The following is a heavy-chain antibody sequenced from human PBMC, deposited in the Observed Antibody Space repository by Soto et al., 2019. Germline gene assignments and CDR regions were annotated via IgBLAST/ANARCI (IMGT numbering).Heavy chain of an antibody. D-gene: IGHD3-16*01. CDR2: INASSGNT. CDR3: ARADVGGPMDV. V-gene: IGHV1-3*01. Sequence: ASVKVSCKASGYTFTSYAMHWVRQAPGQRLEWMGWINASSGNTNYAQKFQGRVTMTRNTSISTAYMELSSLRSEDTAVYYCARADVGGPMDVWGKGTTVTVSS. J-gene: IGHJ6*03. CDR1: GYTFTSYA.